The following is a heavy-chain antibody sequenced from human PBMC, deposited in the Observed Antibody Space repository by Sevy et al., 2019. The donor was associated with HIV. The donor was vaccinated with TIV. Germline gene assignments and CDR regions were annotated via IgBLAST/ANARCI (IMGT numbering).Heavy chain of an antibody. V-gene: IGHV1-18*01. Sequence: ASVKVSCKISGYTFSTYRITWVRQAPGQGLESMGWLSPHQGDTNYAQKLQDRITMITDTSTNTAFMELTSLRSDDTAVYYCARAYCSGGRCYSLAYWGQGTLVTVSS. CDR2: LSPHQGDT. CDR3: ARAYCSGGRCYSLAY. CDR1: GYTFSTYR. D-gene: IGHD2-15*01. J-gene: IGHJ4*02.